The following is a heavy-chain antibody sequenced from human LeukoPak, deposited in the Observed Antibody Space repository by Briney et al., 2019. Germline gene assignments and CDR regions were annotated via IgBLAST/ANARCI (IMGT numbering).Heavy chain of an antibody. CDR2: ISYDGNIK. D-gene: IGHD3-22*01. Sequence: GGSLRLSCAASGFTFRSYAIHWVRQAPGKGLEWVAFISYDGNIKYYADSVKGRFSISRDNFKNTLSLQMNSLRGEDTAVYFCARDRSGHYSTDYWGQGTLVSVSS. J-gene: IGHJ4*02. CDR1: GFTFRSYA. V-gene: IGHV3-30-3*01. CDR3: ARDRSGHYSTDY.